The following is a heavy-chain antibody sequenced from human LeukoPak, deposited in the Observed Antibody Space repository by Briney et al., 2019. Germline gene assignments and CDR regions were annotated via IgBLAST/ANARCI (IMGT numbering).Heavy chain of an antibody. CDR1: GFTFTNYG. V-gene: IGHV3-30*18. CDR3: AKDGPYGYGFSVYFDL. D-gene: IGHD5-18*01. Sequence: GGSLRLSCAASGFTFTNYGMHWVRQAPGKGLEWVALISLDGTNRHYADSVKGRFTISRDNPKNTVDLQMNSLRAEDTAVYYCAKDGPYGYGFSVYFDLWGRGTLVTISS. J-gene: IGHJ2*01. CDR2: ISLDGTNR.